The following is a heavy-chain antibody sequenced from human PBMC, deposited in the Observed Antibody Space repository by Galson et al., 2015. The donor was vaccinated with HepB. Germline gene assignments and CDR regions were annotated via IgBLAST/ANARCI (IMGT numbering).Heavy chain of an antibody. CDR2: IDPTNSYS. V-gene: IGHV5-10-1*01. CDR1: GYKFSSYS. J-gene: IGHJ5*01. D-gene: IGHD6-19*01. CDR3: ARQGSGWYSGGNWLDS. Sequence: SGAEVKKPGESLRISCEASGYKFSSYSITWVRQMPEKGLEWMGRIDPTNSYSNYSPSFQGHVTMSVDKSINTAFLYWSSLKASDTATYYCARQGSGWYSGGNWLDSWGQGTQVTVSS.